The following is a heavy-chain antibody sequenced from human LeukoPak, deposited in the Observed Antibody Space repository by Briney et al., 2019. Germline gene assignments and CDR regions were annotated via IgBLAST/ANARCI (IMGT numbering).Heavy chain of an antibody. Sequence: ASVKVSCKASGYTFTGYYMHWVRQAPGQGLEWMGWINPNSGGTNYAQKFQGRVTMTRDTSISTAYMELSRLRSDDTAVYYCAREGDGYSLPLDYWGQGTLVTVSS. D-gene: IGHD5-24*01. CDR3: AREGDGYSLPLDY. J-gene: IGHJ4*02. CDR2: INPNSGGT. V-gene: IGHV1-2*02. CDR1: GYTFTGYY.